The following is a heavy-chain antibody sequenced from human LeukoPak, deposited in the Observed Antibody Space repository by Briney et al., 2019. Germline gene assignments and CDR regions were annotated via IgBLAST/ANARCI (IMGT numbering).Heavy chain of an antibody. D-gene: IGHD3-22*01. CDR2: IDAGNGNT. CDR1: GYTFTSYA. V-gene: IGHV1-3*01. CDR3: ARYYDSSGYSY. Sequence: ASVKVSCKASGYTFTSYAMHWVRQAPGQRLEWMGWIDAGNGNTKYSQKFQGRVTITRDTSASTAYMELSSLRSEDTAVYYCARYYDSSGYSYWGQGTLVTVSS. J-gene: IGHJ4*02.